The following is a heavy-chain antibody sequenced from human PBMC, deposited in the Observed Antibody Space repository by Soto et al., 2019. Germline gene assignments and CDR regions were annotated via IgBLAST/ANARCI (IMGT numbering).Heavy chain of an antibody. V-gene: IGHV1-69*13. CDR3: AKDRGVQEWIYLFDL. CDR1: GGTFSNYA. D-gene: IGHD5-12*01. Sequence: SVKVACKISGGTFSNYAFTWVRQVPGQGLEWMGGISPILDTTNYAQKFRDRITIAADDSTSTVYMQLHSLTSEHTALYYCAKDRGVQEWIYLFDLCGQGTMVTVSS. J-gene: IGHJ3*01. CDR2: ISPILDTT.